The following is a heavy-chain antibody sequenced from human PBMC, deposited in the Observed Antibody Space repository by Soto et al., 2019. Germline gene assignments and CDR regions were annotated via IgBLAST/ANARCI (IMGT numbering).Heavy chain of an antibody. V-gene: IGHV1-18*01. D-gene: IGHD1-26*01. J-gene: IGHJ4*02. CDR3: ARGPESRSTAYFDY. Sequence: ASVNVSCKASGYAFTDDGITWVRQARGQGLEWMGWISAYTGNTNYAQKVQGRVTMSTDTSTSTAYLELRSLRSDDTAVYYCARGPESRSTAYFDYWGQGILVTVSS. CDR1: GYAFTDDG. CDR2: ISAYTGNT.